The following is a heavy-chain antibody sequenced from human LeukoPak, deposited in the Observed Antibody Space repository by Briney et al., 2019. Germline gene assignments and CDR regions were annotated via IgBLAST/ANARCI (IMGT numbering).Heavy chain of an antibody. V-gene: IGHV3-30*04. D-gene: IGHD3-10*01. J-gene: IGHJ3*02. CDR1: GFTFSSYA. CDR3: ARDLWFGEKGDHAFDI. Sequence: PGGSLRLSCAASGFTFSSYAMHWVRQAPGKGLEWVAVISYDGSNKYYADSVKGRFTISRDNSKNTLYLQMNSLRAEDTAVYYCARDLWFGEKGDHAFDIWGQGTMVTVSS. CDR2: ISYDGSNK.